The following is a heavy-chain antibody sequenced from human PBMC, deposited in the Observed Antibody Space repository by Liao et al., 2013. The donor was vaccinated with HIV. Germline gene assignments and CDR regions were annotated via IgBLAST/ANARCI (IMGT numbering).Heavy chain of an antibody. J-gene: IGHJ5*02. CDR1: GGSLSSGGYY. V-gene: IGHV4-61*02. Sequence: QVQLQESGPGLVKPSQTLSLTCTVSGGSLSSGGYYWSWIRQPAGKGLEWIGRIYSSGSTNYNPSLKSRVTISLDTSKHQFSLRLSSVTATDTAVYYCARDVVNWFDPRAEGTRRSPSPQ. D-gene: IGHD2-15*01. CDR2: IYSSGST. CDR3: ARDVVNWFDP.